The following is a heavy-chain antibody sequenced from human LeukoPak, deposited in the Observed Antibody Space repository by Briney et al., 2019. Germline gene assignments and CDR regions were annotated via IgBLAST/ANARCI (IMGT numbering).Heavy chain of an antibody. CDR3: VRDETLWTLDW. CDR2: INERGTDS. CDR1: GFTFSGHW. V-gene: IGHV3-74*03. Sequence: GGSLRLSCTASGFTFSGHWIHWVRQPPGMGLVWVSRINERGTDSMYAESVKGRFTISRDNAKNTVYLQMNSLRAEDTAVYYCVRDETLWTLDWWGQGTLVSVSA. D-gene: IGHD1-1*01. J-gene: IGHJ4*02.